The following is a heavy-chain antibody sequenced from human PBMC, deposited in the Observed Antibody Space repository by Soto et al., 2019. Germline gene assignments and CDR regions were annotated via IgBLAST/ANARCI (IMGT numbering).Heavy chain of an antibody. CDR3: ARARERGAPDAFNI. D-gene: IGHD1-26*01. CDR1: GFTVTTNY. J-gene: IGHJ3*02. CDR2: FCSGGNT. V-gene: IGHV3-53*02. Sequence: EVQLVETGGGLIQPGGSLRLSCAASGFTVTTNYMNWVRQAPGKGLEWVSVFCSGGNTYYADSVKGRFTISRDNSKNTLYLQMNSLRAKDTAVYYCARARERGAPDAFNIWGQGTMVTVSA.